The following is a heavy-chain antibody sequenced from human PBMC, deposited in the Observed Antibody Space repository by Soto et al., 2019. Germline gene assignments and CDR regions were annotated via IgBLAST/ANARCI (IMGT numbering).Heavy chain of an antibody. CDR2: ISGYNGNT. CDR3: ARDGYCISTTCYVGGGFGMDV. J-gene: IGHJ6*02. V-gene: IGHV1-18*01. D-gene: IGHD2-2*01. CDR1: GYTFTSYG. Sequence: QVQLVQSGAEVKKPGASVKVSCKASGYTFTSYGISWVRQAPGQGLEWMGWISGYNGNTNYAQKVQGRVTMTTDISTSTGYMGRRSLRSDDTAVYYCARDGYCISTTCYVGGGFGMDVWGQGTTVTVSS.